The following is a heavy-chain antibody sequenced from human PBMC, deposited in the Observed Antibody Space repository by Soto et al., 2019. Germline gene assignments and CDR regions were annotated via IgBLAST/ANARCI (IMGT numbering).Heavy chain of an antibody. J-gene: IGHJ4*02. D-gene: IGHD2-21*02. Sequence: QVQLVQSGAEVKKPGSSVKVSCKASGGTFSSYAISWVRQAPGQGLEWMGGIIPIFGTANYAQKFQGRVTITADESTSTAYMELSSLRSEDTAVYYCARDRGTYCGGDCYHPPDYWGQGTLVTVSS. CDR3: ARDRGTYCGGDCYHPPDY. CDR1: GGTFSSYA. V-gene: IGHV1-69*12. CDR2: IIPIFGTA.